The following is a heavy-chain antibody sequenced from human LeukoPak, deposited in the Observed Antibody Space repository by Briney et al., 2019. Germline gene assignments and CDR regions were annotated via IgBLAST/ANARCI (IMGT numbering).Heavy chain of an antibody. CDR3: ARVSGGSSGWYFAPTDY. CDR1: GFTFSSST. CDR2: ISYDGSNK. V-gene: IGHV3-30-3*01. J-gene: IGHJ4*02. Sequence: GRSLRLSCAASGFTFSSSTIHWVRQAPGKGLEWVAVISYDGSNKYYADSVKGRFTISRDNSKNTVDLQMNSLRAEDTAVYYCARVSGGSSGWYFAPTDYWGQGTLVTVSS. D-gene: IGHD6-19*01.